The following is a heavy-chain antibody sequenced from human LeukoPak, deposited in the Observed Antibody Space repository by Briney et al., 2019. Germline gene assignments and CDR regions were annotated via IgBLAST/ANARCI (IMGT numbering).Heavy chain of an antibody. V-gene: IGHV3-30*03. Sequence: GGSLRLSCAASGFTFSSYGMHWVRQAPGKGLEWVAVISYDGSNKYYADSVKGRFTISRDNSKNTLYLQMNSLRAEDTAVYYCARSMDYGSGSYYPVDAFDIWGQGTMVTVSS. CDR2: ISYDGSNK. CDR1: GFTFSSYG. D-gene: IGHD3-10*01. CDR3: ARSMDYGSGSYYPVDAFDI. J-gene: IGHJ3*02.